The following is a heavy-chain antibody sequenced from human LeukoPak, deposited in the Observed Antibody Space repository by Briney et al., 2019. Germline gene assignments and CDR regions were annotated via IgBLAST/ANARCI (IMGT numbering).Heavy chain of an antibody. Sequence: SQALSLTCTVSGGSISSGDYYWSCIRQPPGQDLEWIGYIYYSGSTYYNPSLKSRVTISVDTSKNQFSLKLSSVTAADTAVYYCARDATVTTNWFDPWGQGTLVTVSS. CDR3: ARDATVTTNWFDP. D-gene: IGHD4-11*01. V-gene: IGHV4-30-4*08. CDR1: GGSISSGDYY. J-gene: IGHJ5*02. CDR2: IYYSGST.